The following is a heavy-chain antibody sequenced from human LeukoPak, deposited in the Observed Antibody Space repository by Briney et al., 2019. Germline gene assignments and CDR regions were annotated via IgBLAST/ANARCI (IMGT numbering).Heavy chain of an antibody. D-gene: IGHD6-19*01. CDR3: AKGGSQQWLGPHFDY. Sequence: GSVRLSCAASGFTFSSYGMHWVRQAPGKGLEWAAVISYDGNKNYYADSVKGRFTISRDNSKNTLYLQMNSLTTDDTAVYYCAKGGSQQWLGPHFDYWGQGTLVTVSS. CDR2: ISYDGNKN. J-gene: IGHJ4*02. CDR1: GFTFSSYG. V-gene: IGHV3-30*18.